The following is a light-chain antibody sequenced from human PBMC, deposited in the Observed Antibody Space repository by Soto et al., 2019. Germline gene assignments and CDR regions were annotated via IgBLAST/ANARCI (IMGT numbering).Light chain of an antibody. J-gene: IGKJ2*01. CDR2: TAS. V-gene: IGKV3-15*01. CDR1: QSVSDK. Sequence: EVVLTQSPATLSVSPGERAALSCRASQSVSDKLAWYQQKPGQAPRLLIHTASKRAPGIPARFSGSGSGTDFTLTIDNLQSEDFAVYYCQQYNNWPPETFGQGTKVDIX. CDR3: QQYNNWPPET.